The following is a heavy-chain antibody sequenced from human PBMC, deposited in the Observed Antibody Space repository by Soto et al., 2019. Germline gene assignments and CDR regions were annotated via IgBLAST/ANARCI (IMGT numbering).Heavy chain of an antibody. J-gene: IGHJ4*02. Sequence: SETLSLTCTVSGGSISSGGYYWSWIRQHPGKGLEWIGYIYYSGSTYYNPSLKSRVTISVDTSKNQFSLKLSSVTAADTAVYYCERAGITGTLDYWGQGTLVTVSS. CDR2: IYYSGST. D-gene: IGHD1-7*01. CDR3: ERAGITGTLDY. V-gene: IGHV4-31*03. CDR1: GGSISSGGYY.